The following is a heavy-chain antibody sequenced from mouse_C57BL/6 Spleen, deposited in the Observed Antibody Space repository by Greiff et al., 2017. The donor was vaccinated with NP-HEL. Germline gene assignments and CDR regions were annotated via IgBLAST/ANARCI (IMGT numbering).Heavy chain of an antibody. CDR1: GFTFSDYY. V-gene: IGHV5-16*01. CDR3: ARVFGAMDY. Sequence: EVMLVESEGGLVQPGSSMKLSCTASGFTFSDYYMAWVRQVPEKGLEWVANINYDGSSTYYLDSLKSRFIISRDNAKNILYLQMSSLKSEDTATYYCARVFGAMDYWGQGTSVTVSS. CDR2: INYDGSST. J-gene: IGHJ4*01.